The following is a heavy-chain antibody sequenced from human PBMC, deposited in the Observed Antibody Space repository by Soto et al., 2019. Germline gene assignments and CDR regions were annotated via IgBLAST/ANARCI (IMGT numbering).Heavy chain of an antibody. V-gene: IGHV3-21*01. CDR3: AKRELSGATNAFDN. J-gene: IGHJ3*02. Sequence: GGSLRLSCAASGFTFSSYSMNWVRQAPGKGLEWVSSISSSSSYIYYADSVKGRFTISRDNAKNSLYLQMNSLRAEDTAVYYCAKRELSGATNAFDNWGQGTMVTVSS. CDR2: ISSSSSYI. D-gene: IGHD1-26*01. CDR1: GFTFSSYS.